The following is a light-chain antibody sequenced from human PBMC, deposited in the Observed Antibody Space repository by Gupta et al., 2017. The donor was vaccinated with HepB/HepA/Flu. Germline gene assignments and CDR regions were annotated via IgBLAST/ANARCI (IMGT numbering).Light chain of an antibody. CDR1: QSVSSSY. V-gene: IGKV3-20*01. J-gene: IGKJ4*01. Sequence: EIVFAQSAGHLSFVPGERATLSCRASQSVSSSYLAWYQQKPGQAPRLLIYGASSRATGIPDRFSGSGSGTDFTLTISRLEPEDFAVYYCQQYCSSPLTFGGGTKVEIK. CDR2: GAS. CDR3: QQYCSSPLT.